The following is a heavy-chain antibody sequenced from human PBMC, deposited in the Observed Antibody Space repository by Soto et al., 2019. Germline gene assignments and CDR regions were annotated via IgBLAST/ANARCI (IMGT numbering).Heavy chain of an antibody. CDR1: GYTFTSYA. CDR2: INAGNGNT. D-gene: IGHD5-12*01. V-gene: IGHV1-3*01. CDR3: AGGLGIVATIYAFDI. Sequence: GASVKVSCKASGYTFTSYAMHWVRQAPGQRLEWMGWINAGNGNTKYSQKFQGRVTITRDTSASTAYMELSSLRSEDTAVYYCAGGLGIVATIYAFDIWGQGTMVTVSS. J-gene: IGHJ3*02.